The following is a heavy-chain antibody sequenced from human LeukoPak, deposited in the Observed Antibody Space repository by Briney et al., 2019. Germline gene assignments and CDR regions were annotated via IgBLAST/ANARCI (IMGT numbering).Heavy chain of an antibody. CDR3: ARGSIVVVPAAPMLNWFDP. D-gene: IGHD2-2*01. Sequence: SETLSLTCAVYGGSFSGYYWSWIRQPPGKGLEWIGEINHSGSTNYNPSLKSRVTISVDTSKNQFSLKLSSVTAADTAVYYCARGSIVVVPAAPMLNWFDPWGQGTLVTVSS. V-gene: IGHV4-34*01. J-gene: IGHJ5*02. CDR2: INHSGST. CDR1: GGSFSGYY.